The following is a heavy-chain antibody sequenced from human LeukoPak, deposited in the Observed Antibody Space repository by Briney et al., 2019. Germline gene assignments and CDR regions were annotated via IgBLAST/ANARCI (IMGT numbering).Heavy chain of an antibody. V-gene: IGHV3-21*01. J-gene: IGHJ4*02. CDR2: ISSTSSYI. D-gene: IGHD3-10*01. CDR3: AYGGGGGPGSPEDH. Sequence: GGSLRLSCAASGFTFSTYSMNWGRQAPGKGLEWVSFISSTSSYIYYAYSVKGRFTISRNNAKNSLYLQMHKLRAVATAVNYCAYGGGGGPGSPEDHWGQGTLVTVSS. CDR1: GFTFSTYS.